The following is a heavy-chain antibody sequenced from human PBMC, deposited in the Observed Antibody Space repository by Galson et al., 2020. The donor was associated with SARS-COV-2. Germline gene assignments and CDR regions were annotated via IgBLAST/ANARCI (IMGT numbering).Heavy chain of an antibody. CDR3: AKLAGWELPDYYYYYGMDV. D-gene: IGHD1-26*01. V-gene: IGHV3-9*01. CDR2: ISWNSGSI. J-gene: IGHJ6*02. CDR1: GFTFDDYA. Sequence: GGSLRLSCAASGFTFDDYAMHWVRQAPGKGLEWVSGISWNSGSIGYADSVKGRFTISRDNAKNSLYLQMNSLRAEDTALYYCAKLAGWELPDYYYYYGMDVWGQGTTVTVSS.